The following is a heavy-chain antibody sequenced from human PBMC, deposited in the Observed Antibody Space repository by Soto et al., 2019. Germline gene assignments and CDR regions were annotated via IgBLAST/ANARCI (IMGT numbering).Heavy chain of an antibody. Sequence: PGGSLILSCPSSGFTFSSYSMNWVRQAPGRGLEWVSSISSSSSYIYYAYSVKGQFTISRDNAQNSLYMQMHSLGAEDTAVYYCARDLDPVPGKYFDSWGQGTQVTVSS. D-gene: IGHD1-1*01. CDR3: ARDLDPVPGKYFDS. J-gene: IGHJ4*02. V-gene: IGHV3-21*01. CDR2: ISSSSSYI. CDR1: GFTFSSYS.